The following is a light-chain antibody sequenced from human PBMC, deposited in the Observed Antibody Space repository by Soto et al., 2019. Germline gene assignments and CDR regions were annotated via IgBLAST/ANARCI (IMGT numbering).Light chain of an antibody. CDR1: QSVSSSY. CDR3: QQYGSSL. Sequence: EIVLTQCPGTLSLSPGERATLSCRASQSVSSSYLAWYQQKPGQAPRLLIYGASSRATGIPDRFSGSGSGTDFTLTISRLEPEDFAVYYCQQYGSSLFGPGTKVDIK. J-gene: IGKJ3*01. V-gene: IGKV3-20*01. CDR2: GAS.